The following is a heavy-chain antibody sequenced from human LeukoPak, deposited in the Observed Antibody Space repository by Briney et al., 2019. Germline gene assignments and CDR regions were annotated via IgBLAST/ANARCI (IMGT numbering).Heavy chain of an antibody. CDR2: ISSSSSTI. V-gene: IGHV3-48*04. D-gene: IGHD4-17*01. CDR1: GFTFSSYS. Sequence: GGSLRLSCAASGFTFSSYSMNWVRQAPGKGLEWVSYISSSSSTIYYADSVKGRFTISRDNAKNSLYLQMNSLRAEDTAVYYCARGPTTVTHGFDYWGQGTLVTVSS. CDR3: ARGPTTVTHGFDY. J-gene: IGHJ4*02.